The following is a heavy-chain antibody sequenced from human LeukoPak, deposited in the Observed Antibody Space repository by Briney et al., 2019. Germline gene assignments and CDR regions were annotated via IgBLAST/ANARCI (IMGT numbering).Heavy chain of an antibody. D-gene: IGHD5-12*01. J-gene: IGHJ4*02. CDR3: ARDCIVATFDY. V-gene: IGHV3-48*03. CDR2: ISSSGSTI. CDR1: GFTFSSYE. Sequence: GGSLRLSCAASGFTFSSYEMNWVRQAPGKGLEWVSYISSSGSTIYYADSVKGRFTISRDNAKNSLYLQMNSLRAEDTAVYYCARDCIVATFDYWGQGTLVTVSS.